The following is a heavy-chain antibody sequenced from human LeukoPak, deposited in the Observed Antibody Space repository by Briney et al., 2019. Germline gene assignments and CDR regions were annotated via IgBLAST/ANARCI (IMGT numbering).Heavy chain of an antibody. CDR3: ARDYCSGGSCYDFYYYYMDV. V-gene: IGHV1-2*02. CDR1: GYTFSGYY. D-gene: IGHD2-15*01. Sequence: ASVKVSCKASGYTFSGYYMHWVRQAPGQGLEWMGWINPNSGGTHYAQKFQGRVTMTRDTSISTAYMELSRLRSDDTAVYYCARDYCSGGSCYDFYYYYMDVWGKGTTVTVSS. J-gene: IGHJ6*03. CDR2: INPNSGGT.